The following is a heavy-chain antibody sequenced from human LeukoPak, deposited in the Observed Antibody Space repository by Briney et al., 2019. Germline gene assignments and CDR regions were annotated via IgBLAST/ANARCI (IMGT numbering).Heavy chain of an antibody. CDR3: ARALGDILTGYYMRP. CDR1: GYTFTSYY. Sequence: GASVKVSCKASGYTFTSYYMHWVRQAPGQGLEWMGIINPSGGSTSYAQKFQGRVTMTRNTSISTAYMELSSLRSEDTAVYYCARALGDILTGYYMRPWGQGTMVTVSS. J-gene: IGHJ3*01. CDR2: INPSGGST. D-gene: IGHD3-9*01. V-gene: IGHV1-46*01.